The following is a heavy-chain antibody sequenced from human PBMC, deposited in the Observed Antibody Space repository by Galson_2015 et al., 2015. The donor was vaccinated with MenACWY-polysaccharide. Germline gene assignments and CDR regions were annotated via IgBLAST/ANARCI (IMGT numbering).Heavy chain of an antibody. CDR2: ISKSGDSI. CDR3: ARGHYGLDV. V-gene: IGHV3-11*01. J-gene: IGHJ6*02. CDR1: GFSLGAWY. Sequence: SLRLSCAASGFSLGAWYMSWIRQAPGKGLEWLSYISKSGDSIYYGDSVKGRLAISRDNAKNSVYLQLNSLEVEDTAIYYCARGHYGLDVWGQGTTVTVSS.